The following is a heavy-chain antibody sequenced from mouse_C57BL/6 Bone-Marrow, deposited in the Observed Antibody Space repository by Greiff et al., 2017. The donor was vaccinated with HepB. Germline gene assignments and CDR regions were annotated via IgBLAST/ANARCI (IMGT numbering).Heavy chain of an antibody. Sequence: QVQLQQPGAELVMPGASVKLSCTASGYTFTSYWMHWVKQRPGQGLEWIGEIDPSDSYTNYNQKFKGKSTLTVDKSSSTAYMQLSSLTSEDSAVYYCAREGGYYFDDWGQGTTLTVSS. D-gene: IGHD1-1*02. J-gene: IGHJ2*01. CDR2: IDPSDSYT. CDR1: GYTFTSYW. V-gene: IGHV1-69*01. CDR3: AREGGYYFDD.